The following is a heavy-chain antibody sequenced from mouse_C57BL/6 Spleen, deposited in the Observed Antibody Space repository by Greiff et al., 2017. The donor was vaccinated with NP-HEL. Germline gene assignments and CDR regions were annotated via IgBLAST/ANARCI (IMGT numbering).Heavy chain of an antibody. CDR2: IDPTSGGT. V-gene: IGHV1-72*01. CDR3: ASNDYYGSSYDWFAY. Sequence: VQLQQPGAELVKPGASVKLSCKASGYTFTSYWMHWVKQRPGRGLEWIGRIDPTSGGTKYNEKFKSKATLTVDKPSSTAYMQLSSLTSEDSAVYYCASNDYYGSSYDWFAYWGQGTLVTVSA. J-gene: IGHJ3*01. D-gene: IGHD1-1*01. CDR1: GYTFTSYW.